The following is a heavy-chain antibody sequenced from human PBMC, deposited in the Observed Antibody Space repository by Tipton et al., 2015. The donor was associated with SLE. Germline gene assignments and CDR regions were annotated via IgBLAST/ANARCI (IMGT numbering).Heavy chain of an antibody. CDR2: VSWNSGSV. D-gene: IGHD1-1*01. CDR3: AKDGTTGTSDLDY. CDR1: GFAFGDYA. V-gene: IGHV3-9*01. J-gene: IGHJ4*02. Sequence: SLRLSCAASGFAFGDYAIHWVRQVPGKGLGWVSGVSWNSGSVDYADSVKGRFTISRDNAKNSLYLQMNSLRAEDTALYYCAKDGTTGTSDLDYWGQGTLVTVSS.